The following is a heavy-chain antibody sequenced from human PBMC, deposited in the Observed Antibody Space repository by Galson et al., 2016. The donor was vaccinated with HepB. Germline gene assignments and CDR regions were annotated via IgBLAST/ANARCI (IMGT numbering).Heavy chain of an antibody. Sequence: SVKVSCKASGYTFTSYGIGWVRQAPGQGLEWMGWISAYNDNTHYAQNLQGRVTLTTDPSTSTAYMELRSLRSDDTAVYYCARDLGRSWYPFIYWGQGTLVTVSS. CDR2: ISAYNDNT. D-gene: IGHD6-13*01. J-gene: IGHJ4*02. CDR3: ARDLGRSWYPFIY. CDR1: GYTFTSYG. V-gene: IGHV1-18*01.